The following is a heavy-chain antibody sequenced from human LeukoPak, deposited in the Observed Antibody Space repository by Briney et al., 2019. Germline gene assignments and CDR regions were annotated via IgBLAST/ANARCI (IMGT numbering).Heavy chain of an antibody. Sequence: GASVKVSCKASGGTFSSYAISWVRQAPGQGLEWMGGIIPTFGTANYAQKFQGRITITTDESTSTAYMELSSLRSEDTAVYYCARGVGVPAAMDRRGNYYYYYMDVWGKGTTVTVSS. D-gene: IGHD2-2*01. CDR2: IIPTFGTA. CDR1: GGTFSSYA. V-gene: IGHV1-69*05. J-gene: IGHJ6*03. CDR3: ARGVGVPAAMDRRGNYYYYYMDV.